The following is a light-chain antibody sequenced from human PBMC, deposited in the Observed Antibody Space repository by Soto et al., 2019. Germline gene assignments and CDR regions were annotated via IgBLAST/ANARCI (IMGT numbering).Light chain of an antibody. J-gene: IGKJ1*01. Sequence: DIQMTQCPSTLSASGGDRVTIACRASQSFXNWLAWFQQKPGKAPKFLXDDSSSWERGVPSRLSGSGSGTEFTLTISSLQPYDFANYYFQQYYSDLGTFGQGTKVDIK. CDR3: QQYYSDLGT. CDR2: DSS. CDR1: QSFXNW. V-gene: IGKV1-5*01.